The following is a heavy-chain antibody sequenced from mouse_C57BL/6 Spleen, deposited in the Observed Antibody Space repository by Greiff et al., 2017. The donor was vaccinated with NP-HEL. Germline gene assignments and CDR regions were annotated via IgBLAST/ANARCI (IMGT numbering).Heavy chain of an antibody. CDR1: GYAFSSSW. V-gene: IGHV1-82*01. CDR3: AREGGDY. Sequence: QVQLKESGPELVKPGASVKISCKASGYAFSSSWMNWVKQRHGKGLEWIGRIYPGDGDTNYNGKFKGKATLTADKSSSTAYMQLSSLKYEDSAVYFCAREGGDYWGQGTTLTVSS. CDR2: IYPGDGDT. J-gene: IGHJ2*01.